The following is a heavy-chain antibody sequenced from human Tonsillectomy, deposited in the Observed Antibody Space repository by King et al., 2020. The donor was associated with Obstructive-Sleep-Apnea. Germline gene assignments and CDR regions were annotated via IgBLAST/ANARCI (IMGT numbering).Heavy chain of an antibody. CDR3: AKAGRDRFFDY. CDR2: ISYDGSNK. Sequence: HVQLVESGGGVVQPGRSLRLSCAASGFTFSSYGMHWVRQAPGKGLEWVAVISYDGSNKYYADSVKGRFTISRDNSKNTLYLHMNSLRAEDTAVYYCAKAGRDRFFDYWGQGTLVTVSS. J-gene: IGHJ4*02. CDR1: GFTFSSYG. D-gene: IGHD2-21*02. V-gene: IGHV3-30*18.